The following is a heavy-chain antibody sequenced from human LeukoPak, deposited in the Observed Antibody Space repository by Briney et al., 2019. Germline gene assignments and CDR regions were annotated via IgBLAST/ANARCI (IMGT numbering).Heavy chain of an antibody. CDR2: ISGGGGST. Sequence: GGSLRLSCAASGFSFSNYVLSWVRQAPGKGLEWVSAISGGGGSTYYTDSVKGRFTISRDNSKNTLYLQMNSLRAEDTAVYYCARLSSFAFDIWGQGTMVTVSS. D-gene: IGHD3-16*02. CDR1: GFSFSNYV. V-gene: IGHV3-23*01. J-gene: IGHJ3*02. CDR3: ARLSSFAFDI.